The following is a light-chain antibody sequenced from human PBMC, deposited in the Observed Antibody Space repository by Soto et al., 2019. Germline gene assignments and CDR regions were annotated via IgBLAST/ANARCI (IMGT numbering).Light chain of an antibody. J-gene: IGKJ4*02. CDR2: DAS. Sequence: EIAMTLTTTSLYASVGDRVTITCRASQSISSWLAWYQQKPGKAPKLLIYDASSLESGVPSRFSGSGSGTELTLTISSLQPDDFATNFCQGYDSHLHTFGEVT. CDR3: QGYDSHLHT. V-gene: IGKV1-5*01. CDR1: QSISSW.